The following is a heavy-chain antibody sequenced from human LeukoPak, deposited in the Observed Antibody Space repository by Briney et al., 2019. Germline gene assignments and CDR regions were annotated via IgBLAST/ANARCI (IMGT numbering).Heavy chain of an antibody. CDR2: INHSGST. V-gene: IGHV4-39*07. Sequence: PSETLSLTCTVSGGSISSGSYYWSWIRQPPGKGLEWIGEINHSGSTNYNPSLKSRVTISVDTSKNQFSLKLSSVTAADTAVYYCARIWVGAGHFDYWGQGTLVTVSS. D-gene: IGHD1-26*01. CDR1: GGSISSGSYY. J-gene: IGHJ4*02. CDR3: ARIWVGAGHFDY.